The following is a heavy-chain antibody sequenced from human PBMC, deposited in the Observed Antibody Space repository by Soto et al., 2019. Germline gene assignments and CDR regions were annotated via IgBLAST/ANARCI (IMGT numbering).Heavy chain of an antibody. J-gene: IGHJ4*02. Sequence: PGGSLRLSCAASGFTFSSYAMSWVRQAPGKGPEWVSAISGSGGSTYYADSVKGRFTISRDNSKNTLYLQMNSLRAEDTAVYYCAKDLIFGVVILYFDYWGQGALVTVSS. CDR3: AKDLIFGVVILYFDY. CDR2: ISGSGGST. D-gene: IGHD3-3*01. V-gene: IGHV3-23*01. CDR1: GFTFSSYA.